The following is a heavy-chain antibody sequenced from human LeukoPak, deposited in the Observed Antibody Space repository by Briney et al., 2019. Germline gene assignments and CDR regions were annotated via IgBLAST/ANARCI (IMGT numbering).Heavy chain of an antibody. CDR1: GGSFSGYY. CDR3: ASSGYSSGWYWAFDI. D-gene: IGHD6-19*01. CDR2: INHSGST. Sequence: KPSETLSLTCAVYGGSFSGYYWSWIRQPSGKGLEWIGEINHSGSTNYNPSLKSRVTISVDTSKNQFSLKLSSVTAADTAVYYCASSGYSSGWYWAFDIWGQGTMVTVSS. J-gene: IGHJ3*02. V-gene: IGHV4-34*01.